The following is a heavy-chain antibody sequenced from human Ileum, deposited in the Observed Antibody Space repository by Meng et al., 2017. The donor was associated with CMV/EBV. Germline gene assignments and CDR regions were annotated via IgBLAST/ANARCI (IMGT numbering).Heavy chain of an antibody. Sequence: CAASGFSVTTNCMTWVRRAPGKGLECVSIVYGGGSTYYADSVKGRFTSSRDHSKNTVLLQMNSLRAEDTAVYYCARGGFRGLYYFEDWGQGTLVTVSS. CDR2: VYGGGST. J-gene: IGHJ4*02. CDR3: ARGGFRGLYYFED. D-gene: IGHD3-10*01. CDR1: GFSVTTNC. V-gene: IGHV3-53*01.